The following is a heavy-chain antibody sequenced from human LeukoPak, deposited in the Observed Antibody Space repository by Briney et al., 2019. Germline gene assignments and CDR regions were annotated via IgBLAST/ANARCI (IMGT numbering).Heavy chain of an antibody. Sequence: GASVKVSCKASGYTFTSYGISWVRQAPGQGLEWMGWISAYNGNTNYAQNFQGRVTMTTDASTKTAYMELRSLKSDDTAVCYCARDNGDYNFDFWGQGTLVTVSS. CDR2: ISAYNGNT. V-gene: IGHV1-18*01. D-gene: IGHD4-17*01. CDR3: ARDNGDYNFDF. CDR1: GYTFTSYG. J-gene: IGHJ4*02.